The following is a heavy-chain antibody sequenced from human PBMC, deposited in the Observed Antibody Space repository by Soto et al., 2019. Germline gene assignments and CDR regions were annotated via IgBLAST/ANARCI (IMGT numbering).Heavy chain of an antibody. CDR3: ARDFSGYYYDSSGYYVGSDGADY. CDR2: IWYDGSNK. CDR1: GFTFSSYG. D-gene: IGHD3-22*01. Sequence: GGSLRLSCAASGFTFSSYGMHWVRQAPGKGLEWVAVIWYDGSNKYYADSVKGRFTISRDNSKNTLYLQMNCLRAEDTAGYYCARDFSGYYYDSSGYYVGSDGADYWGQGTLVTVSS. J-gene: IGHJ4*02. V-gene: IGHV3-33*01.